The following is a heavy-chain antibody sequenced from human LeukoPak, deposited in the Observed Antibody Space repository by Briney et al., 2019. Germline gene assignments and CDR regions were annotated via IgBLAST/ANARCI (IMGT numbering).Heavy chain of an antibody. D-gene: IGHD3-22*01. CDR1: GGSFSGYY. CDR2: INHSGST. CDR3: ARKKTSYYDSSGYEFDY. V-gene: IGHV4-34*01. Sequence: SETLSLTCAVYGGSFSGYYWSWIRQPPGKGLEWIGKINHSGSTNYNPSLKSRVTISVDTSKNQFSLKLSSVTAADTAVYYCARKKTSYYDSSGYEFDYWGQGTLVTVSS. J-gene: IGHJ4*02.